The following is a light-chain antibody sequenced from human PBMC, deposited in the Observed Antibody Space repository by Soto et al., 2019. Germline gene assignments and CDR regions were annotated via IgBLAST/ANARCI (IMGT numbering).Light chain of an antibody. J-gene: IGKJ4*01. Sequence: ELGLTQSPGTLSLSPGERATLSCRASQSVSSSSLAWSQQTPGQAHRLLIYDASNRATAIPDRFSGSGSGTDVTLTISRLEPEDFAVYYCQQYGSSPLTFGGGTKVEIK. CDR2: DAS. V-gene: IGKV3-20*01. CDR3: QQYGSSPLT. CDR1: QSVSSSS.